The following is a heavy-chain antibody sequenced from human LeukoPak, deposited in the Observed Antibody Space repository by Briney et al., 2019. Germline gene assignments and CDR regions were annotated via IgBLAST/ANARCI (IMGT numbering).Heavy chain of an antibody. V-gene: IGHV4-34*01. CDR1: GGSFSGYY. D-gene: IGHD2/OR15-2a*01. Sequence: SETLSLTCAVYGGSFSGYYWGWIRQPPGKGLEWIGEINHSGSTNYNPSLKSRVTISVDTSKNQFSLKLSSVTAADPAVYYCARVTNSFDYWGQGTLVTVSS. J-gene: IGHJ4*02. CDR3: ARVTNSFDY. CDR2: INHSGST.